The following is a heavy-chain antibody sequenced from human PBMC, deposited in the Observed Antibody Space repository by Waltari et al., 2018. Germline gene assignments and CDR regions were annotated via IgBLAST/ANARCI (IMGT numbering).Heavy chain of an antibody. Sequence: QVQLQESGPGLVKPSETLSLTCAVSGYSISSGYYWGWIRQPPGKGLEWIGSIYHSGSTYDNPALKSRVTISVDTSKNQFSLKLSSVTAADTAVYYCARRVPAAGSFFDYWGQGTLVTVSS. CDR3: ARRVPAAGSFFDY. CDR1: GYSISSGYY. CDR2: IYHSGST. V-gene: IGHV4-38-2*01. J-gene: IGHJ4*02. D-gene: IGHD6-13*01.